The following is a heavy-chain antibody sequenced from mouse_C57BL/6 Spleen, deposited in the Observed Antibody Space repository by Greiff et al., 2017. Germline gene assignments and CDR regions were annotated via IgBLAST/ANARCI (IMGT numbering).Heavy chain of an antibody. J-gene: IGHJ2*01. V-gene: IGHV6-3*01. D-gene: IGHD2-3*01. Sequence: EVQLVESGGGLVQPGGSMKLSCVASGFTFSNYWMNWVRQSPEKGLEWVAQIRLKSDNYATHYAESVKGRFTISRDDSKSSVYLQMNNLRAEDTGIYYCTGGRWFFDYWGQGTTLTVSS. CDR1: GFTFSNYW. CDR2: IRLKSDNYAT. CDR3: TGGRWFFDY.